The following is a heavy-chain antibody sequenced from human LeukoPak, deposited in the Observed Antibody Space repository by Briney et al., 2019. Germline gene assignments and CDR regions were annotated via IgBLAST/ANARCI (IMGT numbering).Heavy chain of an antibody. D-gene: IGHD7-27*01. J-gene: IGHJ4*02. CDR2: INPGNGDT. Sequence: ASVKVSCKGSGYTFTNYAIHWVRQAPGQSLEWLGWINPGNGDTKYSQDFQGRVTINTDTSAATAYMELRSLRSDDTAVYYCARDSLTGDLPYWGQGTLVTVSS. CDR1: GYTFTNYA. CDR3: ARDSLTGDLPY. V-gene: IGHV1-3*01.